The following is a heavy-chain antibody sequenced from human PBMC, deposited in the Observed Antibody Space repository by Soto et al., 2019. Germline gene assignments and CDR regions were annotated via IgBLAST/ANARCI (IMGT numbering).Heavy chain of an antibody. CDR1: GYTFTSYY. V-gene: IGHV1-8*01. CDR3: ARPRYSSSSFWFDP. D-gene: IGHD6-6*01. CDR2: MNPNSGNT. J-gene: IGHJ5*02. Sequence: ASVKVSCKASGYTFTSYYINWVRQATGQGLEWMGWMNPNSGNTGYAQKFQGRVTMTRDTSTSTVYMELSSLRSEDTAVYYCARPRYSSSSFWFDPWGQGTLVTVSS.